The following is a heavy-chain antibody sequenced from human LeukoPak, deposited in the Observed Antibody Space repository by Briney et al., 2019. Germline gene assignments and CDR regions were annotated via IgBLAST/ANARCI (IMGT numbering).Heavy chain of an antibody. CDR1: GGSISSSNW. V-gene: IGHV4-4*02. CDR3: ARRSMGYYYGSGSYWYYFDY. CDR2: INHSGST. J-gene: IGHJ4*02. Sequence: SETLSLTCAVSGGSISSSNWWSWVRQPPGKGLEWIGEINHSGSTNYNPSLKSRVTISVDTSKNQFSLKLSSVTAADTAVYYCARRSMGYYYGSGSYWYYFDYWGQGTLVTVSS. D-gene: IGHD3-10*01.